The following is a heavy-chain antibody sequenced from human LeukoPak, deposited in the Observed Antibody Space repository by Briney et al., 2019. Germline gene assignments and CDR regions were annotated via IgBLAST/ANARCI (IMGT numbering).Heavy chain of an antibody. J-gene: IGHJ4*02. V-gene: IGHV4-59*08. D-gene: IGHD3-10*01. Sequence: SETLSLTCTVSGGSISSYYWSWIRQPPGKGLEWIGYIYYSGSTNYNPSLKSRVTISVDTSKNQFSLKVSSVTAADTAVYYCARHNLSEGFGETEDYWGRGTLVTVSS. CDR2: IYYSGST. CDR3: ARHNLSEGFGETEDY. CDR1: GGSISSYY.